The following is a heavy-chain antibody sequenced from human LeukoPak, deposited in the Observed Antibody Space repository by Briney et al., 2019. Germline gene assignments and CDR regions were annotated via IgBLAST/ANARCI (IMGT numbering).Heavy chain of an antibody. D-gene: IGHD6-6*01. CDR1: GYTFSSNA. CDR3: ARDYQSIAARRHAFDI. CDR2: ISADTGIP. V-gene: IGHV7-4-1*02. Sequence: ASVKVSCKASGYTFSSNAMNWVRQAPGQGLEWMGWISADTGIPMYAQGFTGRFVFSLDTSVRTAYLQISSLKAEDPAVYYCARDYQSIAARRHAFDIWGQGTMVTVSS. J-gene: IGHJ3*02.